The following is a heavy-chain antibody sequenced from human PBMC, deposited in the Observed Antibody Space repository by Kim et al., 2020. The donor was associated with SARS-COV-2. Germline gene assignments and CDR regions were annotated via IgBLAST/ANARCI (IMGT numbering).Heavy chain of an antibody. D-gene: IGHD3-16*01. J-gene: IGHJ4*02. Sequence: SVKVSCKASGGTFSSYAISWVRQAPGQGLEWMGRIIPILGIANYAQKFQGRVTITADKSTSTAYMELSSLRSEDTAVYYCAQNYKRGGNYFDYWGQGTLVTVSS. V-gene: IGHV1-69*04. CDR2: IIPILGIA. CDR1: GGTFSSYA. CDR3: AQNYKRGGNYFDY.